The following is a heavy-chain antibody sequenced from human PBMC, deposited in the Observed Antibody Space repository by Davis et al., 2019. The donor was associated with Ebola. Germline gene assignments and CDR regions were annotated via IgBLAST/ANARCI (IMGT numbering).Heavy chain of an antibody. D-gene: IGHD4-17*01. V-gene: IGHV4-31*03. CDR3: ARDYGDYDRRWFDP. Sequence: PSETLSLTCTVSGGSISSGGYYWSWIRQHPGKGLEWIGYIYYSGSTYYNPSLKSRVTISVDTSKNQFSLKLSSVTAADTAVYYCARDYGDYDRRWFDPWGQGTLVTVSS. CDR2: IYYSGST. CDR1: GGSISSGGYY. J-gene: IGHJ5*02.